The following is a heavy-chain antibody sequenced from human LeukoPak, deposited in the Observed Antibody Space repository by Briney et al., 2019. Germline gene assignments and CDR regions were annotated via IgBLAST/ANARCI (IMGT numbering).Heavy chain of an antibody. CDR2: IWYDGSNK. V-gene: IGHV3-33*01. J-gene: IGHJ6*02. Sequence: GRSLRLSCAASGFTFSSYGMHWVRQAPGKGLEWVAVIWYDGSNKYYADSVKGRFTISRDNSKNTLYLQMNSLRAEDTAVYYCAREGTGIVVAYYYYGMDVWGQGTTDTVSS. CDR1: GFTFSSYG. D-gene: IGHD1-26*01. CDR3: AREGTGIVVAYYYYGMDV.